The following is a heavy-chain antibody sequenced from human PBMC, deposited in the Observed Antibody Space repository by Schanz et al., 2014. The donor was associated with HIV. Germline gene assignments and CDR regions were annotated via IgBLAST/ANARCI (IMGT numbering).Heavy chain of an antibody. D-gene: IGHD3-10*01. J-gene: IGHJ4*02. V-gene: IGHV3-72*01. Sequence: VQLVESGGGVVQPGRSLRLSCAASGFTFRSYGMHWVRQAPGKGLEWVGRSKNKANGYITEYTASVKGRFTISRDDSRNSLYLQTNSLKTEDTAVYFCARWRSGAPSNWGQGTLVTVSS. CDR3: ARWRSGAPSN. CDR2: SKNKANGYIT. CDR1: GFTFRSYG.